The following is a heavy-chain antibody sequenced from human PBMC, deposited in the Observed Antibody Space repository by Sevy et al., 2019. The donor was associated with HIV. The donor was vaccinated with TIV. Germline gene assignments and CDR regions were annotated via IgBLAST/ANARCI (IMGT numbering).Heavy chain of an antibody. CDR2: ISGSGTRT. CDR3: AEGGGGHYDPDEIGYYFYYYNMDV. D-gene: IGHD3-22*01. J-gene: IGHJ6*03. Sequence: GGSLRLSCAVSGFSFDSYGMTWVRQAPGKGLEWVSGISGSGTRTYYADSVKGRFSISRDNSKNRLYLQMNSLRSEDKARYYCAEGGGGHYDPDEIGYYFYYYNMDVWGKGTTVTVSS. V-gene: IGHV3-23*01. CDR1: GFSFDSYG.